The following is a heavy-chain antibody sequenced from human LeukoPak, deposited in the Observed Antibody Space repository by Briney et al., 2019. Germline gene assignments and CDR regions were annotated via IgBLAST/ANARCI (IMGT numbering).Heavy chain of an antibody. CDR2: MNPNSGNT. V-gene: IGHV1-8*03. Sequence: GASVKVSCKASGYTFTSYYINWVRQATGQGLEWMGWMNPNSGNTGYAQKFQGRVTITRNTSISTAYMELSSLRSEDTAVYYCARLTEGTYYDFWSGYYRGKYQGYFDYWGQGTLVTVSS. CDR1: GYTFTSYY. J-gene: IGHJ4*02. CDR3: ARLTEGTYYDFWSGYYRGKYQGYFDY. D-gene: IGHD3-3*01.